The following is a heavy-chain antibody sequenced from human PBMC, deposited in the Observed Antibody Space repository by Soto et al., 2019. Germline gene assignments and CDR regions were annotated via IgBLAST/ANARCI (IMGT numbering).Heavy chain of an antibody. CDR2: IYHSGST. CDR3: ARGDGGRELRFLEWLLYRSGYFDY. CDR1: GYTISSVYY. Sequence: SETLSLTXAVSGYTISSVYYWVWIRQPPGKGLEWIGSIYHSGSTYYNPSLKILITISVATSKSRCSRKLSSVSAAETAVYYCARGDGGRELRFLEWLLYRSGYFDYWGQGDLVTVSS. D-gene: IGHD3-3*01. V-gene: IGHV4-38-2*01. J-gene: IGHJ4*02.